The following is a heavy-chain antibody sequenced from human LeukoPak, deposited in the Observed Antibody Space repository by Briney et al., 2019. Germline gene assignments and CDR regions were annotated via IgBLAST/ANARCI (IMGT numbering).Heavy chain of an antibody. CDR2: ISGSGGST. D-gene: IGHD6-19*01. CDR3: ARDHSSGWYSDYFDY. CDR1: GFTFSSYA. Sequence: QPGGSLRLSCAASGFTFSSYAMSWVRQAPGKGLEWVSAISGSGGSTYYADSVKGRFTISRDNSKNTLYLQMNSLRAEDTAVYYCARDHSSGWYSDYFDYWGQGTLVTVSS. J-gene: IGHJ4*02. V-gene: IGHV3-23*01.